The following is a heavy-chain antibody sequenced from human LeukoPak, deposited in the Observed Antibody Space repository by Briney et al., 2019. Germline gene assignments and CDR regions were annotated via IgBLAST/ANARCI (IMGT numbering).Heavy chain of an antibody. D-gene: IGHD4-17*01. V-gene: IGHV3-48*01. J-gene: IGHJ3*02. CDR3: ARAYGNAFDI. CDR1: GFTFSSYS. CDR2: ISSDSSTI. Sequence: GESLRLSCAASGFTFSSYSMNWVRQAPGKGLEWVSYISSDSSTIYYADSVKGRFTISRDNARSSLYLQMNSLRAEDTAVYFCARAYGNAFDIWGQGTMVTVSS.